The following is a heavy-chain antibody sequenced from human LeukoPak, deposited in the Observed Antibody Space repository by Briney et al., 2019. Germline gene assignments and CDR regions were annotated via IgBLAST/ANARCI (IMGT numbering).Heavy chain of an antibody. D-gene: IGHD5-18*01. CDR3: ARTRDDADTAMGYFDL. CDR1: GGSISSGGYY. V-gene: IGHV4-30-2*01. J-gene: IGHJ2*01. CDR2: IYHSGST. Sequence: SQTLSLTCTVSGGSISSGGYYWSWIQQPPGKGLEWIGYIYHSGSTYYNPSLKSRVTISVDRSKNQFSLKLSSVTAADTAVYYCARTRDDADTAMGYFDLWGRGTLVTVSS.